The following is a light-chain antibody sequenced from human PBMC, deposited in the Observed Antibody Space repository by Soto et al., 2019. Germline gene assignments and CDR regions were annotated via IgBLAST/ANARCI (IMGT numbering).Light chain of an antibody. CDR2: GAS. CDR1: QSVSSSY. J-gene: IGKJ3*01. CDR3: QHYGTSAL. Sequence: EIVLTQSPGTLSLSPGERATLSCRASQSVSSSYLAWYQQKPGQAPRLLIYGASSRATGIPDRFSVSESGTDFTLTISRLEPEDFAVYYCQHYGTSALFGPGTKVDIK. V-gene: IGKV3-20*01.